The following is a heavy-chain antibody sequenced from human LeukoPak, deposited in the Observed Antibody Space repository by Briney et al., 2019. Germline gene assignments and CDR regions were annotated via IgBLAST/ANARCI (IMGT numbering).Heavy chain of an antibody. V-gene: IGHV1-69*05. Sequence: SVKVSCKASGGTFSSYAISWVRQAPGQGLEWMVRIIPIFGTADYAQKFQGRVTITTDESTSTAYMELSSLRSEDTAVYYCARDQKGGIAAAGDFDYWGQGTLVTVSS. CDR1: GGTFSSYA. D-gene: IGHD6-13*01. CDR3: ARDQKGGIAAAGDFDY. CDR2: IIPIFGTA. J-gene: IGHJ4*02.